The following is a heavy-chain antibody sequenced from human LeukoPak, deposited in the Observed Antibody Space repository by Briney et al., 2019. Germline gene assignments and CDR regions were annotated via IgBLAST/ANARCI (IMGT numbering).Heavy chain of an antibody. CDR3: AREYGSGSYSYYYDMDV. Sequence: PSETLSLTCTVSGGSISTNDYFWSWIRQSPEKGLEWIGYIHYSGITKSNPSLESRLTLSVDTSKNQLSLRLTSVTAADTAVYYCAREYGSGSYSYYYDMDVWGQGTTVTVSS. CDR2: IHYSGIT. J-gene: IGHJ6*02. D-gene: IGHD3-10*01. V-gene: IGHV4-30-4*01. CDR1: GGSISTNDYF.